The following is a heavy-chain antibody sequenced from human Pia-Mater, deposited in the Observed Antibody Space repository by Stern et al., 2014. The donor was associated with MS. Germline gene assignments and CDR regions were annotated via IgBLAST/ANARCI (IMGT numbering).Heavy chain of an antibody. CDR3: DP. Sequence: QVQLVQSGAELKKPGASVKVSCKASGYTFNKYGIIWVRQAPGQGLEWMGWINANSGQTNSAQNLQRRLNMTTDTSTSTAYMELRSLRSDDTAVYWLDPWGQGTLVTVSS. V-gene: IGHV1-18*04. CDR2: INANSGQT. CDR1: GYTFNKYG. J-gene: IGHJ5*02.